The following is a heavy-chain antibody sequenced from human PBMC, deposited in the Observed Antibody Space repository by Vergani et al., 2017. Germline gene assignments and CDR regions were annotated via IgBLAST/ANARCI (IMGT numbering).Heavy chain of an antibody. J-gene: IGHJ5*02. CDR3: ARHSTVEWLVKLGWIDP. CDR2: IYYSGGT. Sequence: QLQLQESGRGLVKPSATPSLICSVSGASIRSSNHYWGWIRQPPGKGLEWIACIYYSGGTYYNPSLKSRVTISVDTSNNQFSLKLSSVTAADTAVYFCARHSTVEWLVKLGWIDPWGQGILVTVSS. V-gene: IGHV4-39*01. CDR1: GASIRSSNHY. D-gene: IGHD6-19*01.